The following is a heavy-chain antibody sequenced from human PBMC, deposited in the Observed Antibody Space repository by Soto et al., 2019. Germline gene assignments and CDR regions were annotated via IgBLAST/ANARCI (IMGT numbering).Heavy chain of an antibody. V-gene: IGHV1-8*01. CDR3: ARGYYDSSGYYPTDY. CDR1: GYTXTSYD. CDR2: MNPNSGNT. Sequence: SXKVSFKASGYTXTSYDIAWVRQATGQGLEWMGWMNPNSGNTGSAKKFQGRVTMTSNTSIRKAYMELSSMRSEHTAVYYCARGYYDSSGYYPTDYWGQGTLGTVSS. D-gene: IGHD3-22*01. J-gene: IGHJ4*02.